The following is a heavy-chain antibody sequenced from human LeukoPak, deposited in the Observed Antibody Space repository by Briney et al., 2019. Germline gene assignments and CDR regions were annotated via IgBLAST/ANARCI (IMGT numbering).Heavy chain of an antibody. D-gene: IGHD6-19*01. CDR2: IRNNGATT. J-gene: IGHJ4*02. V-gene: IGHV3-23*01. CDR3: AKAYHNSGCLIDY. CDR1: GITFSSHA. Sequence: GGSLRLSCAASGITFSSHAMTWVRQAPGKGLEWVASIRNNGATTDYADSVKGRFTISGDNSKSILYLQMNSLRDEDTAVYYCAKAYHNSGCLIDYWGQGTLVTVSS.